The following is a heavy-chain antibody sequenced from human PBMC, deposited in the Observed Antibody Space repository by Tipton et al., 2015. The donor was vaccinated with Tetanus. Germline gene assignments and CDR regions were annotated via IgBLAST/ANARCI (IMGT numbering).Heavy chain of an antibody. CDR2: INPSGGST. D-gene: IGHD3-3*01. CDR3: ARDLTNMGMDV. Sequence: QMQLVQSGAEVKKPGASVKVSCKASGYTFTSYYMHWVRQAPGQGLEWMRIINPSGGSTSYAQKFQGRVTMTRDTSTSTVYMELSSLRSEDTAVYYCARDLTNMGMDVWGQGTTVTVSS. V-gene: IGHV1-46*01. CDR1: GYTFTSYY. J-gene: IGHJ6*02.